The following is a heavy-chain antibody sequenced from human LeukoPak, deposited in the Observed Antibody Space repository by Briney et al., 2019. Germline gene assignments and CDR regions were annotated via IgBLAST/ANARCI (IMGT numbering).Heavy chain of an antibody. Sequence: PSETLSLTCTVSGGSISSYYWSWIRQPAGKGLEWIGRIYTSGSTNYNPSLKSRVTMSVDTSKNQFSLKLSSVTAADTAVYYCARSQPKMVYANGPTGRFDPWGQGTLVTVSS. CDR2: IYTSGST. J-gene: IGHJ5*02. D-gene: IGHD2-8*01. CDR3: ARSQPKMVYANGPTGRFDP. CDR1: GGSISSYY. V-gene: IGHV4-4*07.